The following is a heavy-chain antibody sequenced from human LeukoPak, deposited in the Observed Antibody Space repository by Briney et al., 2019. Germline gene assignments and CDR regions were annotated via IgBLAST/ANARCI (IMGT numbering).Heavy chain of an antibody. V-gene: IGHV1-46*01. Sequence: ASAKVSCKASGYTFTSYYMHWVRQAPGQGLEWMGIINPSGGSTSYAQKFQGRVTMTRDTSTSAVYMELSSLRSEDTAVYYCARDLQHAFDIWGQGTMVTVSS. CDR1: GYTFTSYY. J-gene: IGHJ3*02. CDR2: INPSGGST. CDR3: ARDLQHAFDI.